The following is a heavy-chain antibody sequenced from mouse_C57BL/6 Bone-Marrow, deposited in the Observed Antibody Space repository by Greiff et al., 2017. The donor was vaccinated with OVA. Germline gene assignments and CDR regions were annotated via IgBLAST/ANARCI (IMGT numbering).Heavy chain of an antibody. CDR3: ARSGYGNYENYAMDY. CDR2: INPSNGGT. CDR1: GYTFTSYW. V-gene: IGHV1-53*01. Sequence: VQLQQPGTELVKPGASVKLSCKASGYTFTSYWMHWVKPRPGQGLEWIGNINPSNGGTNYNEKFKSKATLTVDKSSSTAYMQLSSLTSEDSAVYYCARSGYGNYENYAMDYWGQGTSVTVSS. D-gene: IGHD2-1*01. J-gene: IGHJ4*01.